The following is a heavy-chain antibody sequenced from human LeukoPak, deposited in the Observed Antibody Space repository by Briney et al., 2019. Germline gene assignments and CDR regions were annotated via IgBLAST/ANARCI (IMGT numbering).Heavy chain of an antibody. J-gene: IGHJ4*02. CDR2: MNPNSGNT. D-gene: IGHD3-10*01. CDR3: ARGYLYYYGSGSYY. CDR1: GYTFTNYG. V-gene: IGHV1-8*02. Sequence: ASVKVSCKASGYTFTNYGFSWVRQAPGQGLEWMGWMNPNSGNTGYAQKFQGRVTMTRNTSISTAYMELSSLRSEDTAVYYCARGYLYYYGSGSYYWGQGTLVTVSS.